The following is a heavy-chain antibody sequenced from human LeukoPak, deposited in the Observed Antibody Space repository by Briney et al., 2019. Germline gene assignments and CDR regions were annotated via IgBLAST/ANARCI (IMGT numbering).Heavy chain of an antibody. V-gene: IGHV3-23*01. Sequence: GGSLRLSCAASGFTFSSYAMSWVRQAPGKGLEWVSAISGSGGSTYYADSVKGRFTISRDNSKNTLYLQMNSLRAEDTAVYYCAKDEGLYGSGWSDFDYWGQGTLVTVSS. CDR2: ISGSGGST. CDR3: AKDEGLYGSGWSDFDY. CDR1: GFTFSSYA. J-gene: IGHJ4*02. D-gene: IGHD6-19*01.